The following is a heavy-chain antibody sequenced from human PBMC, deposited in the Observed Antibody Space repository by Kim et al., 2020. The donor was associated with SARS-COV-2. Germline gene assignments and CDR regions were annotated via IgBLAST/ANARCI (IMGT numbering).Heavy chain of an antibody. J-gene: IGHJ5*02. CDR3: ARRSRGGRGHGWFDP. CDR1: GGTFSSYA. CDR2: IIPIFGTA. D-gene: IGHD3-10*01. V-gene: IGHV1-69*13. Sequence: SVKVSCKASGGTFSSYAISWVRQAPGQGLEWMGGIIPIFGTANYAQKFQGRVTITADESTSTAYMELSSLRSEDTAVYYCARRSRGGRGHGWFDPWGQGTLVTVSS.